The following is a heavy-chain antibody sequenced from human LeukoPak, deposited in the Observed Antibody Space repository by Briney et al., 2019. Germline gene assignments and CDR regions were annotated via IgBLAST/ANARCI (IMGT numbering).Heavy chain of an antibody. CDR3: ARDSYSSSWHFHY. V-gene: IGHV4-38-2*02. CDR1: GYSISSGYY. D-gene: IGHD6-13*01. Sequence: PSETLSLTCAVSGYSISSGYYWGWIRQPPGKGREWIGSIYHSGRTYYNPSLKSRVPISVATSKNQFSLKLSSVTAADPAVYYCARDSYSSSWHFHYWGQGTLVTVSS. J-gene: IGHJ4*02. CDR2: IYHSGRT.